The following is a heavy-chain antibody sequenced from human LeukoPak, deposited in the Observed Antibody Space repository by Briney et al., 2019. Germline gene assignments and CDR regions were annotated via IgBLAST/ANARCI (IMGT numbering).Heavy chain of an antibody. Sequence: PSETLSLTCTVSGGSIRTHYWSWMRQSPGKEVEWIGYIYYSGSTNFNPPLKSRVTISVDRSQNKFSLNMTSVTAADTAVYYCARGAAVFYDAFDIWGRGTMVIVSS. CDR2: IYYSGST. V-gene: IGHV4-59*11. J-gene: IGHJ3*02. CDR1: GGSIRTHY. CDR3: ARGAAVFYDAFDI. D-gene: IGHD6-19*01.